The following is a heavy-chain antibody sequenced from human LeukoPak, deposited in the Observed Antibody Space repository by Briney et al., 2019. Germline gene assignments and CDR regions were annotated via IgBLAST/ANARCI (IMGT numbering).Heavy chain of an antibody. J-gene: IGHJ4*02. CDR1: GGSISSSTYY. V-gene: IGHV4-39*01. CDR3: ARHGSLGSPFVY. Sequence: SETLSLTCTVSGGSISSSTYYWGWIRQPPGLGMVWFGSIYYSGSPSYNPALMRRVTISVDTSKNQFSMKLSSVTAADTAVYYCARHGSLGSPFVYWGQGTLVTVSS. D-gene: IGHD1-14*01. CDR2: IYYSGSP.